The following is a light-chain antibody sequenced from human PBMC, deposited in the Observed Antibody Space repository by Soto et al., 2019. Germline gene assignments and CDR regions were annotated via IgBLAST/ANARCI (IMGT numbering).Light chain of an antibody. J-gene: IGKJ3*01. CDR1: QDISSW. Sequence: DIQMTQSPSSVSASVGDRVTITCRASQDISSWLAWYQQKPGKAPKLLIFDASSLQSGVPSRFSGYGSGTDFTLTISSLQPEDFATYFCQQSNSFPPTFCPGTKVDIK. CDR2: DAS. V-gene: IGKV1-12*01. CDR3: QQSNSFPPT.